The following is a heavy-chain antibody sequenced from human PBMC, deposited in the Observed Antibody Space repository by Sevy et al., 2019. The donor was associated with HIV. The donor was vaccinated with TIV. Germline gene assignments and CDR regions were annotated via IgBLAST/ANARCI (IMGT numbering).Heavy chain of an antibody. CDR1: GFTFSYYG. D-gene: IGHD6-19*01. CDR2: ISSNGGST. CDR3: LRDLLRPLAVPSASFDH. V-gene: IGHV3-64D*06. Sequence: GGSLRLSCSASGFTFSYYGMYWVRQAPGKGLQYVSGISSNGGSTDYADSVKGRFTISRDNSKNTLYLQMSSLRPEDTAVYYCLRDLLRPLAVPSASFDHWGQGTLVSVSS. J-gene: IGHJ4*02.